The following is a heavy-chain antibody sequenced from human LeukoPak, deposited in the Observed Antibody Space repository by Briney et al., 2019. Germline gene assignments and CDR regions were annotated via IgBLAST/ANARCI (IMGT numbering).Heavy chain of an antibody. CDR2: IYTSGST. CDR3: AREWPYGDYQIDP. J-gene: IGHJ5*02. D-gene: IGHD4-17*01. CDR1: GGSISSASYY. V-gene: IGHV4-61*02. Sequence: SQTLSLXCTVSGGSISSASYYWSWIRQPAGKGLEWIGRIYTSGSTNYNPSLKSRVTISVDTSKNQFSLKLSSVTAADTAVYYCAREWPYGDYQIDPWGQGTLVTVSS.